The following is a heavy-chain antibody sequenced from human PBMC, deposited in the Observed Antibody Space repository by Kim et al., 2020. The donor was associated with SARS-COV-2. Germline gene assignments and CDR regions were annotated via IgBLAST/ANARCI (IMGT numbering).Heavy chain of an antibody. Sequence: ASVKVSCKVSGYTLTELSMHWVRQAPGKGLEWMGGFDPEDGETIYAQKFQGRVTMTEDTSTDTAYMELSSLRSEDTAVYYCATVPQNRDYYDSSLWGQGTLVTVSS. V-gene: IGHV1-24*01. CDR2: FDPEDGET. J-gene: IGHJ4*02. D-gene: IGHD3-22*01. CDR1: GYTLTELS. CDR3: ATVPQNRDYYDSSL.